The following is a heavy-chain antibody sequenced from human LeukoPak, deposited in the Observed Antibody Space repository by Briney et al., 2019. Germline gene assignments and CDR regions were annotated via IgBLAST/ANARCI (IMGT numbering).Heavy chain of an antibody. CDR1: GGSISSSTYH. D-gene: IGHD2-15*01. V-gene: IGHV4-39*01. CDR2: IYYSGNT. Sequence: SETLSLTCTVSGGSISSSTYHWGWIRQPPGKGLEWIGSIYYSGNTYYNPSLKSRVSISVDTSKNQFSVKLSSVTAADTAVYYCARHSSPHAGSSSWYDFWGQGTLVTVSS. CDR3: ARHSSPHAGSSSWYDF. J-gene: IGHJ5*01.